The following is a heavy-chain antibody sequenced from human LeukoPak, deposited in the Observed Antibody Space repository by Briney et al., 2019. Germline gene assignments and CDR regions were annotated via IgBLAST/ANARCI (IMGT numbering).Heavy chain of an antibody. CDR2: FDPEDGET. D-gene: IGHD3-22*01. Sequence: ASVKVSCKASGYTSTSYGISWVRQAPGKGLEWMGGFDPEDGETIYAQKFQGRVTMTEDTSTDTAYMELSSLRSEDTAVYYCATDLATMIDPYWGQGTLVTVSS. CDR3: ATDLATMIDPY. CDR1: GYTSTSYG. J-gene: IGHJ4*02. V-gene: IGHV1-24*01.